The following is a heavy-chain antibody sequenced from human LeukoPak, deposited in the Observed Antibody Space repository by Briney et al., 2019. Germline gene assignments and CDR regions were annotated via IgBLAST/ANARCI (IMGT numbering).Heavy chain of an antibody. D-gene: IGHD3-22*01. J-gene: IGHJ6*02. CDR3: ARDQGYYDSYYYYGMDV. CDR1: GFTFSTYS. V-gene: IGHV3-21*04. CDR2: ITSSSSYI. Sequence: PGGSLRLTCAASGFTFSTYSMNWVRQAPGKGLEWVSSITSSSSYIYYADSVKGRFTISRDNAKNSLYLQMNSLRAEDTAVYYCARDQGYYDSYYYYGMDVWGQGTTVTVSS.